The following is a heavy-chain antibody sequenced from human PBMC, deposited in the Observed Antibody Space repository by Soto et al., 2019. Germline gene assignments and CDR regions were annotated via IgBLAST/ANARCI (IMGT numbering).Heavy chain of an antibody. D-gene: IGHD2-15*01. CDR3: ARHPGCSGGSRYYPQPPYYYYYGMDV. CDR2: IYPGDSDT. Sequence: PGESLKISCKGSGYSFTSYWIGWVRQMPGKGLEWMGIIYPGDSDTRYSPSFQGQVTISADKSISTAYLQWSSLKASDTAMYYCARHPGCSGGSRYYPQPPYYYYYGMDVWGQGTTVTVSS. J-gene: IGHJ6*02. CDR1: GYSFTSYW. V-gene: IGHV5-51*01.